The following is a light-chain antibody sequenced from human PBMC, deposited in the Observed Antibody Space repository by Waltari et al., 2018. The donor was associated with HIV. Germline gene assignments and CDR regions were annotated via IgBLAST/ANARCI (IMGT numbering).Light chain of an antibody. Sequence: QSVLTQPPSASGTPGQRVTISCSGSSSNIGSNYIYWYQQLPGTAPKLLIYRNKQRPSGVPDRFSGSKSVTSASLAISGLRSEDEADYSCAAWDDSLSGWVFGGGTKLTVL. CDR3: AAWDDSLSGWV. V-gene: IGLV1-47*01. CDR2: RNK. J-gene: IGLJ3*02. CDR1: SSNIGSNY.